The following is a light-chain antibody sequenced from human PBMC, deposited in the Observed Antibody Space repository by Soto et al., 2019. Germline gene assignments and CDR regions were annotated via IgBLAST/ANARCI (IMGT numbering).Light chain of an antibody. CDR3: QQYGRT. CDR1: QSVSSPY. Sequence: EIVLTQSPGTLSLPPGERATLSCRASQSVSSPYLAWYQHKPGQAPRLLIYGASSRATGIPDRFSGSGSGTDFALTISRLEPEDSAVYYCQQYGRTFGQGTKVDIK. CDR2: GAS. V-gene: IGKV3-20*01. J-gene: IGKJ1*01.